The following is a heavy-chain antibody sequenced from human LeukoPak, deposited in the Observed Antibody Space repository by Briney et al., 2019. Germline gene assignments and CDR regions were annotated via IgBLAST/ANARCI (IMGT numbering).Heavy chain of an antibody. V-gene: IGHV3-64*01. J-gene: IGHJ3*02. CDR3: ARVAYYYDRGAFDI. D-gene: IGHD3-22*01. CDR2: ISSNGGST. CDR1: GFTFSSYA. Sequence: GGSLRLSCAASGFTFSSYAMHWVRQAPGKGLEYVSAISSNGGSTYYANSVKGRFTISRDNSKNTLYLQMGSLRAEDMAVYYCARVAYYYDRGAFDIWGQGTMVTVSS.